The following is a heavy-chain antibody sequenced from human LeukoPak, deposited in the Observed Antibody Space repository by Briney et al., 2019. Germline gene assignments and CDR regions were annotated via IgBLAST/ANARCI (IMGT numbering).Heavy chain of an antibody. V-gene: IGHV3-30*02. D-gene: IGHD3-16*02. CDR3: AKDFSLFEFFFDY. CDR2: IRHDGSDE. Sequence: GGSLRLSCAASGFTFSSYSMNWVRQTPGKGLEWVAFIRHDGSDEYYADSVKGRFTISRENSKNTLYLQVNLLRPEDTAVYYCAKDFSLFEFFFDYWGQGTLVTVSS. J-gene: IGHJ4*02. CDR1: GFTFSSYS.